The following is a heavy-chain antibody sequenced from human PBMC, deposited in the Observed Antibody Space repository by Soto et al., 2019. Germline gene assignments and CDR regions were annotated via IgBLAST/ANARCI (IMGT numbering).Heavy chain of an antibody. V-gene: IGHV4-39*01. CDR1: GDSITRSDFY. D-gene: IGHD2-15*01. CDR2: ISSTGST. Sequence: SETLSLTCTVSGDSITRSDFYWGWIRQPPGKRLEWIGTISSTGSTYYNPSLRSRVTISGHTSKNQISLKMSSVNAADTALYHCARHRVGGYCSGAGARPDYWGQGTLVTVSS. CDR3: ARHRVGGYCSGAGARPDY. J-gene: IGHJ1*01.